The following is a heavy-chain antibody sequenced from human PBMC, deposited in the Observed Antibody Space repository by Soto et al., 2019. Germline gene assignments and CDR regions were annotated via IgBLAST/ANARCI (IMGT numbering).Heavy chain of an antibody. CDR1: GFTFDDYA. CDR3: AKDMFEATQVISLDAFDI. CDR2: ISWNSGSI. V-gene: IGHV3-9*01. Sequence: EVQLVESGGGLVQPGRSLRLSCAASGFTFDDYAMHWVRQAPGKGLEWVSGISWNSGSIGYADSVKGRFTISRDKAKNYLYMQMNSLRAEDTALYYCAKDMFEATQVISLDAFDIWGQGTMVTVSS. D-gene: IGHD3-10*01. J-gene: IGHJ3*02.